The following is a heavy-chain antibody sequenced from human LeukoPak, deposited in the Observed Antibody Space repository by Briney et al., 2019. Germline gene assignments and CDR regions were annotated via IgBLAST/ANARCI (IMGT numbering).Heavy chain of an antibody. CDR2: IGCDGNT. V-gene: IGHV3-23*01. J-gene: IGHJ4*02. CDR1: GFTFSSCA. Sequence: PGGSLRLSCAASGFTFSSCAMSWARQAPGKGLECVSAIGCDGNTYYADSVKGRFTISRDNSKNTLYLQMNSLRADDTAVYYCAKDVGYTFGNYFDYWGQGTLVTVSS. CDR3: AKDVGYTFGNYFDY. D-gene: IGHD5-18*01.